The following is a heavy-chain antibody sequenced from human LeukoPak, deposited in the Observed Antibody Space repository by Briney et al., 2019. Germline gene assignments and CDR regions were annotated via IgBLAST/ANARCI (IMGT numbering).Heavy chain of an antibody. CDR2: IYYSGDT. V-gene: IGHV4-59*08. CDR3: ARRKAKTPNYFDY. CDR1: GDSISNYY. Sequence: SETLSLTCTVSGDSISNYYWTWIRQPPGKGLEWIGYIYYSGDTNYNPSLKSRVTIPLDTSKNQFSLKLTSVTAADTAMYYCARRKAKTPNYFDYWGQGTLVTVSS. J-gene: IGHJ4*02.